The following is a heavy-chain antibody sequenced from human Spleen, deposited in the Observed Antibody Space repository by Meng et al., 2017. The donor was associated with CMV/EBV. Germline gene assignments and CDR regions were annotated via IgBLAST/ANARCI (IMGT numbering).Heavy chain of an antibody. Sequence: SGITLSRYGMHWVRQAPAKGLGCVAFIQFDGSDKYYADSVKGRFTISRDNSKNTLYLEMNSLRPEDTAVYYCAKGQPITGSHGMDVWGRGTTVTVSS. J-gene: IGHJ6*02. CDR1: GITLSRYG. CDR2: IQFDGSDK. CDR3: AKGQPITGSHGMDV. D-gene: IGHD2-8*02. V-gene: IGHV3-30*02.